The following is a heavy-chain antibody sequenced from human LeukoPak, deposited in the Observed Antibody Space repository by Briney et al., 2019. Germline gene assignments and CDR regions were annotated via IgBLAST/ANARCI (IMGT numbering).Heavy chain of an antibody. V-gene: IGHV4-34*01. D-gene: IGHD4-4*01. CDR3: ARGGSIPGWFDP. Sequence: SETLSLTCAVYGGSFSGYYWSWIRQPPGKGLEWIGYIYHSGSTYYNPSLKSRVTISVDRSKNQFSLKLSSVTAADTAVYYCARGGSIPGWFDPWGQGTLVTVSS. J-gene: IGHJ5*02. CDR2: IYHSGST. CDR1: GGSFSGYY.